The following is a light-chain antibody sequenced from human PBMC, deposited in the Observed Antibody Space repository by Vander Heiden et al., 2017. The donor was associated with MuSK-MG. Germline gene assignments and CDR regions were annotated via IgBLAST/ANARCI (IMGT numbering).Light chain of an antibody. J-gene: IGKJ5*01. Sequence: AIRMTQSPSSFSASTGDRVTITCRASQGISSYLAWYQQKPGKAPKLLIYAASTLQRGVPSRFSGSGYGKDFTLTISCRQSEDFASYYCQQYDSYPPITFGQGTLLEIK. CDR1: QGISSY. CDR3: QQYDSYPPIT. V-gene: IGKV1-8*01. CDR2: AAS.